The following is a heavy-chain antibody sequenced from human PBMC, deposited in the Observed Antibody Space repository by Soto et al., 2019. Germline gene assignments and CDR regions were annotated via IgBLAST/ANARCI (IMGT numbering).Heavy chain of an antibody. CDR3: ARGKRFPIPYYYYYYMDV. J-gene: IGHJ6*03. CDR2: INHSGST. D-gene: IGHD2-2*01. Sequence: PSETLSLTCAVYGGSFSGYYWSWIRQPPGKGLEWIGEINHSGSTNYNPSLKSRVTISVDTSKNQFSLKLSSVTAADTAVYYCARGKRFPIPYYYYYYMDVWGKGTTVTVSS. CDR1: GGSFSGYY. V-gene: IGHV4-34*01.